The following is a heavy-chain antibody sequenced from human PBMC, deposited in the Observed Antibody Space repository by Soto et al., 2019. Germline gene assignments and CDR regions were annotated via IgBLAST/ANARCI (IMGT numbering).Heavy chain of an antibody. CDR1: DXSFSSYA. V-gene: IGHV3-30-3*01. CDR3: ARTFDTITYYFDY. CDR2: ISFDGNII. D-gene: IGHD3-9*01. J-gene: IGHJ4*02. Sequence: LRLSFAASDXSFSSYAMHWIRQAPGKGLEWLAVISFDGNIIQYADSVKGRFIISRDNSKNTLYLQMNSLRGDDTAVYYCARTFDTITYYFDYWGQGTLVTVSS.